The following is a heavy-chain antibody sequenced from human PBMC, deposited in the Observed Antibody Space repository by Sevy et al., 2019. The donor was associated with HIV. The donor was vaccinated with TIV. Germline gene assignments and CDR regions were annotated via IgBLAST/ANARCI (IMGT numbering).Heavy chain of an antibody. CDR2: IYYSGST. CDR1: GGSISSYY. J-gene: IGHJ6*02. V-gene: IGHV4-59*01. CDR3: ARERIMAAAGTTDYYYYGMDV. D-gene: IGHD6-13*01. Sequence: SETLSLTCTVSGGSISSYYWSWIRQPPGKGLEWVGYIYYSGSTNYNPSLKSRVTISLDTSKKQFSLRLSSANAAEPAVYYCARERIMAAAGTTDYYYYGMDVWGQGTTVTVSS.